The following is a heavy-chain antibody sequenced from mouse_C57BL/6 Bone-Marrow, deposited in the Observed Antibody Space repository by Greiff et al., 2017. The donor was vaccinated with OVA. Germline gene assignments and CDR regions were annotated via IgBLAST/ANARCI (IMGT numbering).Heavy chain of an antibody. J-gene: IGHJ4*01. CDR3: ARGDYGRSYVGFHWYAMDY. V-gene: IGHV1-19*01. CDR1: GYTFTDYY. CDR2: INPYNGGT. Sequence: EVQLQQSGPVLVKPGASVKMSCKASGYTFTDYYMNWVKQSHGKSLEWIGVINPYNGGTSYNQKFKGKATLTVDKSSSTAYMELNSLTSEDSAVYYCARGDYGRSYVGFHWYAMDYWGQGTSVTVSS. D-gene: IGHD1-1*01.